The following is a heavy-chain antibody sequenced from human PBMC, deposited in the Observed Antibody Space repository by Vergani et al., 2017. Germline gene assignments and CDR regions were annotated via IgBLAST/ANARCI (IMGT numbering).Heavy chain of an antibody. CDR1: GYTFTSYG. J-gene: IGHJ3*02. V-gene: IGHV1-18*04. Sequence: QVQLVQSGAEVKKPGASVKVSCQASGYTFTSYGISWVRQAPGQGLEWMGWISAYNGNTNYAQKLQGRVTMSTDTSTSTAYMELRSLRSDDTAVYYCARTLRMITFGGVIAPGAFDIWGQGTMVTVSS. CDR2: ISAYNGNT. CDR3: ARTLRMITFGGVIAPGAFDI. D-gene: IGHD3-16*02.